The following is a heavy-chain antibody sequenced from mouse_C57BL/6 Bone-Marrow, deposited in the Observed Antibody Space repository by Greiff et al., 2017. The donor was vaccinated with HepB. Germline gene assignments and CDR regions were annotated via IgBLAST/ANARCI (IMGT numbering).Heavy chain of an antibody. J-gene: IGHJ4*01. Sequence: QVQLQQSGAELMKPGASVKLSCKATGYTFTGYWIEWVKQRPGHGLEWIGEILPGSGSTNYNAKFKGKATFTADTSSNTAYMQLSSLTTEDSAIYYGARGWLLLDYAMDYWGQGTSVTVSA. CDR3: ARGWLLLDYAMDY. CDR2: ILPGSGST. V-gene: IGHV1-9*01. CDR1: GYTFTGYW. D-gene: IGHD2-3*01.